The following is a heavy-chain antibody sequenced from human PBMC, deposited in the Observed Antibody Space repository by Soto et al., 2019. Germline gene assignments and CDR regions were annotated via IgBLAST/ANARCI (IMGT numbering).Heavy chain of an antibody. CDR2: TYYMSNWYN. CDR3: ERVRFEQLMSHFDY. Sequence: QTLSLTCAISGDSVSIKSAAWNCIRQSPSIGLEWLVRTYYMSNWYNDYAVSVKSLITINPDTSNNQFSLQLNSLTPEDTAVYYCERVRFEQLMSHFDYWGQGILVTVSS. D-gene: IGHD6-13*01. J-gene: IGHJ4*02. CDR1: GDSVSIKSAA. V-gene: IGHV6-1*01.